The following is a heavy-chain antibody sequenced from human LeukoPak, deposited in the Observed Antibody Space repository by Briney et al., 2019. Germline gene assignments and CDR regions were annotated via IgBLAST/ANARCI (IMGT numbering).Heavy chain of an antibody. CDR3: ARDQEDYYDSSGYSDAFDI. V-gene: IGHV1-46*01. J-gene: IGHJ3*02. D-gene: IGHD3-22*01. Sequence: ASVKVSCKASGYTFTSYYMHWVRQAPGQGLEWMGIINPSGGSTSYAQKFQGRVTMTRDMSTSTVYMELSSLRSEDTAVYYCARDQEDYYDSSGYSDAFDIWGQGTMVTVSS. CDR1: GYTFTSYY. CDR2: INPSGGST.